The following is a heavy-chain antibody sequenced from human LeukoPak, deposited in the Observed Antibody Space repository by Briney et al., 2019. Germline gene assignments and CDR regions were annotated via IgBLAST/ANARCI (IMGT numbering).Heavy chain of an antibody. CDR1: GFTFSSYA. J-gene: IGHJ4*02. D-gene: IGHD3-10*01. V-gene: IGHV3-30*01. CDR2: ISNDGNNK. CDR3: ARDRGRGISTRTSDY. Sequence: GGSLRLSCAASGFTFSSYAMHWVRQAPGKGLEWVAIISNDGNNKYYADSVKGRFTISRDNSKNTLSLQMNSLRAEDTALYYCARDRGRGISTRTSDYWGQGTLVTVSS.